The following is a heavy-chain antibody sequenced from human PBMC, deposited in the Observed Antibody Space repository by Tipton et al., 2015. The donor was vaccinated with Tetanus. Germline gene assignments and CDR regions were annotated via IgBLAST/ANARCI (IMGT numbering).Heavy chain of an antibody. J-gene: IGHJ4*02. CDR3: ARANNEFPKKGPFDS. CDR1: GASINAGGYL. Sequence: TLSLTCNVSGASINAGGYLWTWVRQHPGKGLEWIGNIYYYTERTSHTPSLDGRVGISVDTSKNHFSLRLTSVTAADTAVYYCARANNEFPKKGPFDSWGQGSLVIVSS. D-gene: IGHD1-1*01. V-gene: IGHV4-31*03. CDR2: IYYYTERT.